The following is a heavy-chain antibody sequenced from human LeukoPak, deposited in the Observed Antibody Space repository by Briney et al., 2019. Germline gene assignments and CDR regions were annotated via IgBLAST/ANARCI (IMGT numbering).Heavy chain of an antibody. Sequence: SETLSLTCAVDGGSFSGYYWSWIRQPPGKGREWIGEINHSGSTNYNPSLKSRVTISLDQSKNQFPLKLSSVTAADTAVYYCARLTSWSGYYRGYFDYWGQGTLVTVSS. CDR3: ARLTSWSGYYRGYFDY. D-gene: IGHD3-3*01. V-gene: IGHV4-34*01. J-gene: IGHJ4*02. CDR2: INHSGST. CDR1: GGSFSGYY.